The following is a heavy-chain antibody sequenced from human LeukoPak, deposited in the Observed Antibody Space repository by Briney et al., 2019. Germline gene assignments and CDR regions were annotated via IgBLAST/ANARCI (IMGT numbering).Heavy chain of an antibody. CDR1: GGSFSGYY. D-gene: IGHD4-23*01. CDR2: INHSGST. J-gene: IGHJ4*02. CDR3: ARRGNGYPYYFDY. V-gene: IGHV4-34*01. Sequence: SETLSLTCAVYGGSFSGYYWSWIRQPPGKGLEWIGEINHSGSTNYNPSLKSRVTISVDTSKNQFSLNLNSVTAADTAMYYCARRGNGYPYYFDYWGQGILVTVSS.